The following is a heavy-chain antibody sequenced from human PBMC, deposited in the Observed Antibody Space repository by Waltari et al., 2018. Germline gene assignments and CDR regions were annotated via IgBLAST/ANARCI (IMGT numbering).Heavy chain of an antibody. CDR3: ARGGDTIVVVDGTRFYHYGVDV. CDR2: IKEDGSVT. CDR1: GFTFSDNW. D-gene: IGHD2-15*01. Sequence: EVQLVESGGGLVQPGGSLRLSCATSGFTFSDNWMNGVRQAPGKGREWVANIKEDGSVTHYVDSVKGRFTISSDNAKNSLYLQMNSLRTEDTAVYYCARGGDTIVVVDGTRFYHYGVDVWGQGTTVIVSS. J-gene: IGHJ6*02. V-gene: IGHV3-7*01.